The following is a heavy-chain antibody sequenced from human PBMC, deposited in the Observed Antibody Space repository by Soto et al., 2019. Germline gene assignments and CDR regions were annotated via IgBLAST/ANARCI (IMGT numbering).Heavy chain of an antibody. J-gene: IGHJ4*02. CDR2: LSGGGANT. D-gene: IGHD5-12*01. CDR3: ARWDGYGDE. CDR1: GFTFSTYS. Sequence: EVQLLESGGGLVQPGGSLRLSCAASGFTFSTYSMAWVRQAPGKGLAWVSGLSGGGANTFYADSVKGRFTISVDNSKNTVYLQMNSLRGEDTAVYYCARWDGYGDEWGQGTLVTVSS. V-gene: IGHV3-23*01.